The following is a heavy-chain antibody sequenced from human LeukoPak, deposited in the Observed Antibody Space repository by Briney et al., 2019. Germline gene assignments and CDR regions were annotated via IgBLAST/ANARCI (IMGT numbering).Heavy chain of an antibody. CDR1: GFTFSSYW. CDR3: ASSGSLGY. Sequence: GWALTLSCAASGFTFSSYWMSWVRQAPGKGREWVATIKKDGSEKYYVDSVKGRFTISTDNAKNSLYLQMNSLSAEDTAVYDCASSGSLGYWGQGTLVTVSS. CDR2: IKKDGSEK. V-gene: IGHV3-7*01. D-gene: IGHD1-26*01. J-gene: IGHJ4*02.